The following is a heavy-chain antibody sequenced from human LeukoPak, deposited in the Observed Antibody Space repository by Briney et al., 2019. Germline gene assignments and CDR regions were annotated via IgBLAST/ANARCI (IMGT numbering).Heavy chain of an antibody. CDR3: ARHDNRGYYSLHY. V-gene: IGHV4-59*08. CDR2: GHYTGSS. D-gene: IGHD3-22*01. J-gene: IGHJ4*02. Sequence: SETLSLTCTVSLASISDYYWSWIRQPPGKGLEWIGFGHYTGSSNYNPSLKSRVTTSVDTSKSQFSLKLISVTAADTAVYYCARHDNRGYYSLHYWGQGALVTVSS. CDR1: LASISDYY.